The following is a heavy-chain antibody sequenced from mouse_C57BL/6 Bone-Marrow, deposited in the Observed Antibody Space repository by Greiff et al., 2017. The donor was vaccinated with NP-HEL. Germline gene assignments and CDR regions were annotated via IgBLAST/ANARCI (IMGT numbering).Heavy chain of an antibody. CDR1: GFTFSDYG. CDR3: ARGYYGSSHWYFDV. CDR2: ISSGSSTI. J-gene: IGHJ1*03. D-gene: IGHD1-1*01. V-gene: IGHV5-17*01. Sequence: EVQVVESGGGLVKPGGSLKLSCAASGFTFSDYGMHWVRQAPEKGLEWVAYISSGSSTIYYADTVKGRFTISRDNATNTLFLQMTSLRSEDTAMYYCARGYYGSSHWYFDVWGTGTTVTVSS.